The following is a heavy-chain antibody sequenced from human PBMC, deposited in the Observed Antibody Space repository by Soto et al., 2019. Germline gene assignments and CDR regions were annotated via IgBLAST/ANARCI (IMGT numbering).Heavy chain of an antibody. CDR1: GCSFSPAW. CDR3: IWQQDFYYGRAV. D-gene: IGHD6-13*01. V-gene: IGHV3-15*07. J-gene: IGHJ6*02. CDR2: IKSKGGGGTA. Sequence: EVQLVESGGGLVTPGGSLTLSWAASGCSFSPAWMNWVRQAPGKGLEWVGLIKSKGGGGTADYAAPVKGRFIISRDDSKNTISLQMNSLKPEDTALYYCIWQQDFYYGRAVWGQGTTVTVSS.